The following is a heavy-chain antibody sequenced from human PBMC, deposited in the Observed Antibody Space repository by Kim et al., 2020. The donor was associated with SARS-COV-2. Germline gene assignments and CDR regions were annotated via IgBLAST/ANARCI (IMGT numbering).Heavy chain of an antibody. J-gene: IGHJ6*02. Sequence: ASVKVSCKASGYTFTSYYMHWVRQAPGQGLEWMGIINPSGGSTSYAQKFQGRVTMTRDTSTSTVYMELSSLRSEDTAVYYCARDLEYYDFCGGYYFGREMWDYYYVIDVWGQGTTVTVSS. D-gene: IGHD3-3*01. CDR2: INPSGGST. V-gene: IGHV1-46*01. CDR1: GYTFTSYY. CDR3: ARDLEYYDFCGGYYFGREMWDYYYVIDV.